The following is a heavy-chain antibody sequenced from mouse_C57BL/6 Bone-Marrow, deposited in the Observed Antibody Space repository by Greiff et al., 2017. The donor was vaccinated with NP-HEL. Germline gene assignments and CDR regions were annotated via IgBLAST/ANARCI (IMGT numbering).Heavy chain of an antibody. J-gene: IGHJ2*01. V-gene: IGHV3-6*01. D-gene: IGHD2-10*02. CDR1: GYSITSGYY. Sequence: EVQRVESGPGLVKPSQSLSLTCSVTGYSITSGYYWNWIRRFPGNKLEWVGSISYDGSNNYSPSLKNRISITRDTSKNQFFLKLNSVTAEDTATYYCARAYGNSLDYWGQGTTLTVSS. CDR2: ISYDGSN. CDR3: ARAYGNSLDY.